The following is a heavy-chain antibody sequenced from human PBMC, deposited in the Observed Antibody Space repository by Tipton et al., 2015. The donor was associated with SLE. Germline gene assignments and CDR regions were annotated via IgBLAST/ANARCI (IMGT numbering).Heavy chain of an antibody. CDR3: AKERERSLMGPGINYYYYYMDV. CDR2: ISGGGNSK. V-gene: IGHV3-11*04. Sequence: GSLRLSCAASGFSFSDHYMTWIRQAPGKGLDWVAYISGGGNSKHYADSVEGRFTISRDNSKNTMYLQMNSLRAEDTAIYYCAKERERSLMGPGINYYYYYMDVWGKGTAVTVSS. CDR1: GFSFSDHY. J-gene: IGHJ6*03. D-gene: IGHD1-26*01.